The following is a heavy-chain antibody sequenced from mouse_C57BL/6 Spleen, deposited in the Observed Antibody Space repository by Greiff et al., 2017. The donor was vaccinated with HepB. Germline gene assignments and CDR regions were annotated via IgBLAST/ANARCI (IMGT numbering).Heavy chain of an antibody. V-gene: IGHV1-18*01. CDR2: INPNNGGT. J-gene: IGHJ3*01. Sequence: EVQLQQSGPELVKPGASVKIPCKASGYTFTDYNMDWVKQSHGKSLEWIGDINPNNGGTIYNQKFKGKATLTVDKSSSTAYMELRSLTSEDTAVYYCARGLYWDYDGWFAYWGQGTLVTVSA. D-gene: IGHD2-4*01. CDR3: ARGLYWDYDGWFAY. CDR1: GYTFTDYN.